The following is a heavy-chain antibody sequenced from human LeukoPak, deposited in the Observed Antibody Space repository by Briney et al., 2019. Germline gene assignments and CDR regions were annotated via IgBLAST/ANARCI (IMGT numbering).Heavy chain of an antibody. CDR1: GDSISSYY. J-gene: IGHJ5*02. V-gene: IGHV4-59*08. D-gene: IGHD3-22*01. Sequence: PSETLSLTCTVSGDSISSYYWSWIRQPPGKGLEWIGYIHYSGSTNYNPSLKSRVTISVATSKNQFSLKLSSVTAADTAVYYCAGQGYDSSGYYRFDPWGQGTLVTVSS. CDR3: AGQGYDSSGYYRFDP. CDR2: IHYSGST.